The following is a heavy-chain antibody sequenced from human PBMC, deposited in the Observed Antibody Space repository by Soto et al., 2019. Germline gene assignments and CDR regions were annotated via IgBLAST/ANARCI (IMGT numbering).Heavy chain of an antibody. CDR1: GYSFTSYW. Sequence: GESLKISCKGSGYSFTSYWISWVRQMPGKGLEWLGRLDPSDSYTNYSPSFQGHVTISADKSISPAYLQWRSLKASDTAMYYCASGPSIAGPQHNWFDPRGQGTLGTVSS. D-gene: IGHD6-6*01. J-gene: IGHJ5*02. V-gene: IGHV5-10-1*01. CDR3: ASGPSIAGPQHNWFDP. CDR2: LDPSDSYT.